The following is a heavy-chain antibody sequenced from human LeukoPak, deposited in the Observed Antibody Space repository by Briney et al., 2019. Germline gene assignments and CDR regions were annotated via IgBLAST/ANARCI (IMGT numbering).Heavy chain of an antibody. Sequence: SETLSLTCTVSGGSVSSGRYYWSWIRQPAGKGLEWIGRIYTRGSTNYNPSLKSRVTISVDTSKNQFSLKLSSVTAADTAVYYCARSGSESRVRGVILLGVRFDYWGQGTLVTVSS. CDR3: ARSGSESRVRGVILLGVRFDY. D-gene: IGHD3-10*01. CDR1: GGSVSSGRYY. V-gene: IGHV4-61*02. J-gene: IGHJ4*02. CDR2: IYTRGST.